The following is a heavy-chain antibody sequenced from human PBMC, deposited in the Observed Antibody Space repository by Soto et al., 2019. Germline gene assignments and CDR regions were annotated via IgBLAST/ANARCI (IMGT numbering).Heavy chain of an antibody. CDR2: INHSGTT. V-gene: IGHV4-34*01. J-gene: IGHJ3*02. CDR3: ASLTRRYYDSSGYPIKDVFDI. CDR1: TGSFSDYY. Sequence: PSETLSLTCAVYTGSFSDYYCSWIRHPPGKGLEWIGEINHSGTTNYNPSLKSRVTISLDTSKNQLSLKLRSVTAADTAAYYCASLTRRYYDSSGYPIKDVFDISGQGTMVT. D-gene: IGHD3-22*01.